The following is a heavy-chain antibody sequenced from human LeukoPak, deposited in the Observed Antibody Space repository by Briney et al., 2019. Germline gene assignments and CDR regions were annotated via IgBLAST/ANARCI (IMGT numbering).Heavy chain of an antibody. Sequence: AGRSLRLSCAASGFTFSSYGMHWVRQAPGKGLEWVAVISYDGSNKYYADSVKGRFTISRDNSKNTLYLQMNGLRAKDTAVYYCAKGKNGDYYFDYWGQGTLVTVSS. CDR2: ISYDGSNK. CDR3: AKGKNGDYYFDY. D-gene: IGHD4-17*01. V-gene: IGHV3-30*18. J-gene: IGHJ4*02. CDR1: GFTFSSYG.